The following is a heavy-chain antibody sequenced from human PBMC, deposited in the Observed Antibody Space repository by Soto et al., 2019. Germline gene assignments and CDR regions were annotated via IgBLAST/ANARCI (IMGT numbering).Heavy chain of an antibody. V-gene: IGHV4-59*01. J-gene: IGHJ4*02. CDR3: AASRGMATFLDY. Sequence: PSETLSLTCTVSGGSISNYYWSWIRQPPGKGLEWIGYIYYSGSTNYNPSLKSRLIISVDTSKNQFSLKLSSVTAADTAVYYCAASRGMATFLDYWGQGILVTVSS. CDR2: IYYSGST. CDR1: GGSISNYY. D-gene: IGHD5-12*01.